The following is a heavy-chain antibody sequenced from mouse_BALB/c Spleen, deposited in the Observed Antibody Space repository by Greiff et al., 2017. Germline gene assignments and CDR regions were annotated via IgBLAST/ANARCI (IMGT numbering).Heavy chain of an antibody. D-gene: IGHD2-4*01. CDR3: ARFGDYDGFDY. CDR1: GFTFSSYY. J-gene: IGHJ2*01. Sequence: EVMLVESGGGLVKLGGSLKLSCAASGFTFSSYYMSWVRQTPEKRLELVAAINSNGGSTYYPDTVKGRFTISRDNAKNTLYLQMSSLKSEDTALYYCARFGDYDGFDYWGQGTTLTVSS. V-gene: IGHV5-6-2*01. CDR2: INSNGGST.